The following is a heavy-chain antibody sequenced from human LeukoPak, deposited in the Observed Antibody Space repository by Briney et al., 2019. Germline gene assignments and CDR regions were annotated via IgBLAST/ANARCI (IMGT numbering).Heavy chain of an antibody. J-gene: IGHJ4*02. CDR3: AKALPKYCGGDCYSQVDY. Sequence: ASVKVSCKASGGTFSSYAISWVRQAPGQGLEWMGGIIPIFGTANYAQKFQGRVTITADESTSTAYMELSSLRSEDTAVYYCAKALPKYCGGDCYSQVDYWGQGTLVTVSS. CDR1: GGTFSSYA. V-gene: IGHV1-69*13. D-gene: IGHD2-21*02. CDR2: IIPIFGTA.